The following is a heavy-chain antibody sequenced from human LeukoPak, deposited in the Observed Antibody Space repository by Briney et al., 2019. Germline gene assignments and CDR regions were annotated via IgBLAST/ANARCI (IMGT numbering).Heavy chain of an antibody. CDR1: GGSISSSSTY. CDR2: IYYSGST. Sequence: SETLSLTCTVSGGSISSSSTYWGWIRQPPGKGLEWIGSIYYSGSTYYNPSLKSRVTISADTSKNHFSLKLSSVTAADTAVYYCARSYCNSSSRYGVGALDIWGQGTKVTVSS. V-gene: IGHV4-39*02. D-gene: IGHD2/OR15-2a*01. CDR3: ARSYCNSSSRYGVGALDI. J-gene: IGHJ3*02.